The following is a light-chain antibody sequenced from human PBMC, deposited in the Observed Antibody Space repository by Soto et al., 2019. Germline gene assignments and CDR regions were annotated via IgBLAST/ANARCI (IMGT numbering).Light chain of an antibody. CDR2: DVS. CDR3: CSYVGRYSWV. Sequence: QSALTQPRSVSGSPGQSVTISCTGTSSDVGAYKYVSWYQQHPGKAPKLMIYDVSERPSGVPDRFSGSKSGNTASLTISGLQVEDEAEYYCCSYVGRYSWVFGGGTQLTVL. CDR1: SSDVGAYKY. V-gene: IGLV2-11*01. J-gene: IGLJ3*02.